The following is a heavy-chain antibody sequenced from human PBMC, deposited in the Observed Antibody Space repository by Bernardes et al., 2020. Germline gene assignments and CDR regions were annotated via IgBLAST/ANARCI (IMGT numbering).Heavy chain of an antibody. D-gene: IGHD2-15*01. CDR1: GFLFSTYS. CDR3: VREWGCSGGRCYFRMDV. Sequence: GGSLRLSCEASGFLFSTYSMNWVRQAPEKGLEWVSSISTDSNTIYYADSVKGRFTISRDNARNSLYLQMSSLRAEDTAMYYCVREWGCSGGRCYFRMDVWGIGTTVTVSS. CDR2: ISTDSNTI. V-gene: IGHV3-21*06. J-gene: IGHJ6*04.